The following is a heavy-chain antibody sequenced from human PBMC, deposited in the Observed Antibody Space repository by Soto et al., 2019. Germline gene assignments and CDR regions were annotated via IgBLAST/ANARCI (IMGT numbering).Heavy chain of an antibody. J-gene: IGHJ4*02. V-gene: IGHV4-59*12. Sequence: SETLSLTCTVSGGSISSYYWSWIRQPPGKGLEWIGYIYYSGSTNYNPSLKSRVTISVDTSKNQFSLKLTSVTAADTAVYYCARDKITGLLDYWGQGTLVTVSS. CDR3: ARDKITGLLDY. CDR2: IYYSGST. CDR1: GGSISSYY. D-gene: IGHD2-8*02.